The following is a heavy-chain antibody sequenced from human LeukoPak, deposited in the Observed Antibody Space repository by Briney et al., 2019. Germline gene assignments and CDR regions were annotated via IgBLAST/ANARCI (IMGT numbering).Heavy chain of an antibody. CDR2: IIPIFGST. CDR3: ARAVYSQGEWLIQYYFDY. V-gene: IGHV1-69*13. CDR1: GGTFSSSYA. Sequence: GASVKVSCKASGGTFSSSYAISWVRQAPGQGLEWMGGIIPIFGSTNYAQKFQGRVTITADESTTTAYMELRSLRSDDTAVYYCARAVYSQGEWLIQYYFDYWGQGTLVTVSS. D-gene: IGHD6-19*01. J-gene: IGHJ4*02.